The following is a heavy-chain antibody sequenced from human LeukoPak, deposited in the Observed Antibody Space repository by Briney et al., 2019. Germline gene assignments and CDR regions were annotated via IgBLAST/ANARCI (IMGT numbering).Heavy chain of an antibody. CDR3: AGGGILGYCSSTSCWTYYFDY. CDR2: IIPIFGTA. J-gene: IGHJ4*02. D-gene: IGHD2-2*01. CDR1: GGTFSSYA. V-gene: IGHV1-69*13. Sequence: SVKVSCKASGGTFSSYAISWVRQAPGQGLEWMGGIIPIFGTANYAQKFQGRVTITADESTSTAYMELSSLRSEDTAVYYCAGGGILGYCSSTSCWTYYFDYWGQGTLVTVSS.